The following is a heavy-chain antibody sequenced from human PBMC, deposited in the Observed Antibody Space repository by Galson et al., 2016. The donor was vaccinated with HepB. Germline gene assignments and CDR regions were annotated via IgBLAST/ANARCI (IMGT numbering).Heavy chain of an antibody. J-gene: IGHJ4*02. CDR1: GYSFTSYW. CDR3: ARHARKHGYPDY. V-gene: IGHV5-10-1*01. D-gene: IGHD5-24*01. Sequence: QSGAEVTKPGESLRISCKVSGYSFTSYWINWVRQMPGKGLEWMGRIDLSDSYTDYSPSFEGHVTISADKSISAAYLQWSSLKASDTAMYFCARHARKHGYPDYWGQGTLASVSS. CDR2: IDLSDSYT.